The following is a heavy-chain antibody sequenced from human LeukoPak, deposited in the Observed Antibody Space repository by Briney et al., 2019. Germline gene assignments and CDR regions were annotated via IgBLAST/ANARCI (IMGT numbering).Heavy chain of an antibody. CDR2: IKQDGNEK. J-gene: IGHJ5*02. Sequence: GGSLRVSCAASGFTFSSNWMSCVRQAPGKGLEWVANIKQDGNEKHYVDSVKGRFTISRDNAKNSLYLQMNSLRAEDTAVYYCARHTTLDPWGQGALVTASS. CDR3: ARHTTLDP. D-gene: IGHD1-14*01. V-gene: IGHV3-7*01. CDR1: GFTFSSNW.